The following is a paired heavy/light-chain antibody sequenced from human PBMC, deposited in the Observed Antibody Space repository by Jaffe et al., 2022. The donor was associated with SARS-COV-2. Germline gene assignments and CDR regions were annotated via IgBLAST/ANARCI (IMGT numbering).Heavy chain of an antibody. CDR2: ISYDGSNK. Sequence: QVQLVESGGGVVRPGRSLRLSCAASGFTFSNFAIHWVRQAPGKGLEWVALISYDGSNKYYADSVKGRFTISRDNSKNTLYLQMNSLRPEDTAVYYCARVRDHDYDSSGFDLWGRGTLVTVSS. CDR3: ARVRDHDYDSSGFDL. J-gene: IGHJ2*01. CDR1: GFTFSNFA. V-gene: IGHV3-30*04. D-gene: IGHD3-22*01.
Light chain of an antibody. CDR2: KDS. J-gene: IGLJ2*01. CDR3: QSADSSGTSVL. V-gene: IGLV3-25*03. Sequence: SSELTQPPSVSVSPGQTARITCSGDALPKQYAFWYHQKPGQAPVLVIYKDSERPSGIPERFSGSSSGTTVTLTISGVQAEDEADYYCQSADSSGTSVLFGGGTKLTVL. CDR1: ALPKQY.